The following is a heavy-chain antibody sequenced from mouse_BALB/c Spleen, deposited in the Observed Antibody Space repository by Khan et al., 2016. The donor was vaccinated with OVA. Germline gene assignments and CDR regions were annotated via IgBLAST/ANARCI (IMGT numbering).Heavy chain of an antibody. CDR1: GYTFSSYW. D-gene: IGHD1-1*01. CDR2: ILPGSGRN. CDR3: ARGNYYGSSSWFGY. V-gene: IGHV1-9*01. J-gene: IGHJ3*01. Sequence: QMQLEESGAELMKPGASVKISCKATGYTFSSYWIEWVKQRPGHGLEWIGEILPGSGRNNYNEKFKGKATFTADTSSNTAYMQLSNLTYDDSAVYYGARGNYYGSSSWFGYWGQGTLVTVSA.